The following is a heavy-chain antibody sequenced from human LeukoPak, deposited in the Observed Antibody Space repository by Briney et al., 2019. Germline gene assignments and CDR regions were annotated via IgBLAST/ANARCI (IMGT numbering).Heavy chain of an antibody. CDR2: ISGSGGST. CDR1: GFTFSSYA. D-gene: IGHD6-13*01. Sequence: GGSLRLSCAASGFTFSSYAMSWVRQAPGKGLEWVSAISGSGGSTYYADSVKGRFTISRDNSKNTLYLQMNSLRAEDTAVYYCAKGRSRGVAAAVANWFDPWGQGTLVTVSS. CDR3: AKGRSRGVAAAVANWFDP. J-gene: IGHJ5*02. V-gene: IGHV3-23*01.